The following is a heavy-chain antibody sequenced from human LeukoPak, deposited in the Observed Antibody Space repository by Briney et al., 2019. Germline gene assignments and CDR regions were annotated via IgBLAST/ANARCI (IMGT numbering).Heavy chain of an antibody. CDR1: GGTFSSYA. D-gene: IGHD3-9*01. CDR3: ARENRYFDWSRAFDI. Sequence: GASVTVSCKASGGTFSSYAISWVRQAPGQGREWMGGIIPIFDSANYAQKFQGRVTITADESTSTAYMELSSLRSEDTAVYYCARENRYFDWSRAFDIWGQGTMVTVSS. CDR2: IIPIFDSA. V-gene: IGHV1-69*13. J-gene: IGHJ3*02.